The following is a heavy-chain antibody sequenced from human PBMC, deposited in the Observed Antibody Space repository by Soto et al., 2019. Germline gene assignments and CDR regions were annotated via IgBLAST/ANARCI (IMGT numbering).Heavy chain of an antibody. D-gene: IGHD6-13*01. Sequence: SVKVSCKASGGTFNNYAISWVRQAPGQGLEWMGGIIPVFGTATYAQKFQGRVTMTADESTRTAYMELSSLRSEDTAVYYCAREGGDSSSWCFDYWGQGTLVTVSS. J-gene: IGHJ4*02. CDR2: IIPVFGTA. V-gene: IGHV1-69*13. CDR1: GGTFNNYA. CDR3: AREGGDSSSWCFDY.